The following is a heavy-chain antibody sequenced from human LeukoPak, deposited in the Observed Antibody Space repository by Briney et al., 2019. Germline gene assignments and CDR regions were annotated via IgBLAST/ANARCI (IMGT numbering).Heavy chain of an antibody. D-gene: IGHD6-13*01. J-gene: IGHJ5*02. CDR3: ARDAPQVPAAGVLAS. Sequence: GGSLRLSCAASGFTVSDNYMSWVRQSPGKGLEWVSVMYSGGDTYYANSVKGRFTFSRDISKNTLFLQMNGLTTEDTAMYYCARDAPQVPAAGVLASWGQGTLVTVSS. CDR1: GFTVSDNY. V-gene: IGHV3-53*01. CDR2: MYSGGDT.